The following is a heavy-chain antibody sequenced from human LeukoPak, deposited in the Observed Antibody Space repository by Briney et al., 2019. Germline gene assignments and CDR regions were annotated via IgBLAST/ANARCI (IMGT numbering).Heavy chain of an antibody. J-gene: IGHJ5*02. CDR1: GFTFSSYA. CDR3: AKDVPYYYGSGSYPNWFDP. D-gene: IGHD3-10*01. CDR2: ISGSGGST. Sequence: GGSLRLSCAASGFTFSSYAMSWVRQAPGKGLEWVSAISGSGGSTYYADSVKGRFTISRDNSENTLYLQMNSLRAEDTAVYYCAKDVPYYYGSGSYPNWFDPWGQGTLVTVSS. V-gene: IGHV3-23*01.